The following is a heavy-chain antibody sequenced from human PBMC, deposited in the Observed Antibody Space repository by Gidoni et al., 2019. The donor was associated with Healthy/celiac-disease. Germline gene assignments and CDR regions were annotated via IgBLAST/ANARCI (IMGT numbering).Heavy chain of an antibody. CDR3: AKDRGGEHDFWSGYRSFDY. J-gene: IGHJ4*02. CDR2: ISGSGGST. Sequence: EVQLLESGGGLVQPGGSLRLSCAASGFTFSSYAMSWVRQAPGKGLEWVSAISGSGGSTYYADSVKGRFTISRDNSKNTLYLQMNSLRAEDTAVYYCAKDRGGEHDFWSGYRSFDYWGQGTLVTVSS. D-gene: IGHD3-3*01. V-gene: IGHV3-23*01. CDR1: GFTFSSYA.